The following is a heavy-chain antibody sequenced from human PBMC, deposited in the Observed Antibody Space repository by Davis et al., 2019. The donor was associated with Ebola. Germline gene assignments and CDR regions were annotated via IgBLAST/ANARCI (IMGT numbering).Heavy chain of an antibody. CDR1: GFTFSSYS. V-gene: IGHV3-21*04. CDR3: AKDSEIEGSITMIVVVVIDY. CDR2: ISSSSSYI. J-gene: IGHJ4*02. D-gene: IGHD3-22*01. Sequence: PGGSLRLSCAASGFTFSSYSMNWVRQAPGKGLEWVSSISSSSSYIYYADSVKGRFTISRDNAKNTLYLQMNSLRAEDTAVYYCAKDSEIEGSITMIVVVVIDYWGQGTLVTVSS.